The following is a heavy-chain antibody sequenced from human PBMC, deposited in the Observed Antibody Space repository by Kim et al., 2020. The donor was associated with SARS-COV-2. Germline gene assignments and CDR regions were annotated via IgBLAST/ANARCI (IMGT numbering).Heavy chain of an antibody. D-gene: IGHD3-3*01. Sequence: GGSLRLSCAASGFTFSSYGMHWVRQAPGKGLEWVAVISYDGSNKYYADSVKGRFTISRDNSKNTLYLQMNSLRAEDTAVYYCAKDRGFLEWLDGMDVWGQGTTVTVSS. V-gene: IGHV3-30*18. CDR1: GFTFSSYG. CDR2: ISYDGSNK. CDR3: AKDRGFLEWLDGMDV. J-gene: IGHJ6*02.